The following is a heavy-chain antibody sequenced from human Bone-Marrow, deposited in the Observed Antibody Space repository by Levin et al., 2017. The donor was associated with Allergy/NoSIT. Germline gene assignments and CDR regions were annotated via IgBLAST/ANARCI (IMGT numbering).Heavy chain of an antibody. D-gene: IGHD4-17*01. J-gene: IGHJ4*02. Sequence: SLKISCAASGFTFGDYGLHWVRQLPGKGLEWVPGISWNSDIIDYADSVRGRFNVSRDNARSSLYLQMNSLTADDTAFYYCARDLSSVTPGYLIYWGQGALVTVSS. CDR1: GFTFGDYG. CDR3: ARDLSSVTPGYLIY. CDR2: ISWNSDII. V-gene: IGHV3-9*01.